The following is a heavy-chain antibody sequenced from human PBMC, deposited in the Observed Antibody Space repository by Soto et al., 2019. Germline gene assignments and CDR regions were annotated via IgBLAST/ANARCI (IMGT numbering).Heavy chain of an antibody. CDR2: ISYDGSNK. V-gene: IGHV3-30-3*01. Sequence: GGSLRLSCAASGFTFSSYAMHWVRQAPGKGLEWVAVISYDGSNKYYADSVKGRFTISRDNSKNTLYLQMNSLRAEDTAVYYCARDPTTVVTYYFDYWGQGTLVTVSS. CDR1: GFTFSSYA. D-gene: IGHD4-17*01. J-gene: IGHJ4*02. CDR3: ARDPTTVVTYYFDY.